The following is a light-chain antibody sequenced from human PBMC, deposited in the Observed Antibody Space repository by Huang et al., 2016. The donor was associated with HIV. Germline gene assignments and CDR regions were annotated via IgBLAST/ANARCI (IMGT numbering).Light chain of an antibody. CDR3: QQSYSPRT. CDR1: QSISNY. Sequence: DIQMTQSPSSLSASVGDRVTMTCRARQSISNYLNLYQQKPGKAPKLLIYAASSLQSGVPSRFSGSGSGTDFTLTISRLQPEDSAAYYCQQSYSPRTFGPGTKVDIK. V-gene: IGKV1-39*01. CDR2: AAS. J-gene: IGKJ3*01.